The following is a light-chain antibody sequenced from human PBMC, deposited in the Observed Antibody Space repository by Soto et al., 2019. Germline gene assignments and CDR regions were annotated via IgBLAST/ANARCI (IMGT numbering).Light chain of an antibody. Sequence: EVVMTQSPATVSVSPGERTSLSCRASQSVGTNLGWYQQKPGQAPRLLISKTSTRATGVPARFSGSGSGTKFTLPISSLQSGDIGVYYCQQYATWPLPFGGGTKV. CDR2: KTS. J-gene: IGKJ4*01. V-gene: IGKV3-15*01. CDR3: QQYATWPLP. CDR1: QSVGTN.